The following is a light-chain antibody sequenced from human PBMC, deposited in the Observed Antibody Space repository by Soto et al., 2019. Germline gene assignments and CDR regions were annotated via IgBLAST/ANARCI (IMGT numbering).Light chain of an antibody. Sequence: DIVMTQSPDSLAVSLGERATIDCKSSQRISYSTNNKTYLAWYQQKPGQPPKLLIYWASTRESGAPDRFSGSGSGTDFTLSISSLQAEDVAVYYCHQYYSTPWTFGQGTKVEIK. J-gene: IGKJ1*01. CDR2: WAS. V-gene: IGKV4-1*01. CDR3: HQYYSTPWT. CDR1: QRISYSTNNKTY.